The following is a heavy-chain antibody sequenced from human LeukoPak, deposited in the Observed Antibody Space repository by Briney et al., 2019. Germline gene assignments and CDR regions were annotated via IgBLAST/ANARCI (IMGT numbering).Heavy chain of an antibody. CDR2: IRSKANTYAT. CDR1: GFTFSGSA. Sequence: PGGSLRLSCAASGFTFSGSAVHWVRQASGKGLEWVGRIRSKANTYATAYVASVKGRFTISRDDSKDTAYLQMNSLKTEDTAVYFCTCSSGWYGFCDYWGQGTLVTVSS. J-gene: IGHJ4*02. CDR3: TCSSGWYGFCDY. V-gene: IGHV3-73*01. D-gene: IGHD6-19*01.